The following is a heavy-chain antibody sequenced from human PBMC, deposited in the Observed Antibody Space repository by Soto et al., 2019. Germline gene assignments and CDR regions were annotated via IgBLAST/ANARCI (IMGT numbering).Heavy chain of an antibody. D-gene: IGHD2-15*01. V-gene: IGHV4-39*01. Sequence: KSSETLSLTCTVSGGSISSSSYYWGWIRQPPGKGLEWIGSIYYSGSTYYNPSLKSRVTISVDTSKNQFSLKLSSVTAADTAVYYCARWKVTRYCSGGSCPSYYYGMDVWGQGTTVTVSS. CDR3: ARWKVTRYCSGGSCPSYYYGMDV. J-gene: IGHJ6*02. CDR2: IYYSGST. CDR1: GGSISSSSYY.